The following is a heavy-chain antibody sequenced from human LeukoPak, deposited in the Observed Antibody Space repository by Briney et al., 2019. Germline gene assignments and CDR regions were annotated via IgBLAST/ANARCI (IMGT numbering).Heavy chain of an antibody. CDR3: AKGNGYSYGRYYFDY. CDR1: GFTFSGYA. D-gene: IGHD5-18*01. Sequence: GGSLRLSCAASGFTFSGYAMGWVRQAPGKGLEWISAITASGGNTYYADSVKGRFTISRDNSKNTLYLQVNSLRAEDTAVYYCAKGNGYSYGRYYFDYWGQGTLVTVSS. V-gene: IGHV3-23*01. J-gene: IGHJ4*02. CDR2: ITASGGNT.